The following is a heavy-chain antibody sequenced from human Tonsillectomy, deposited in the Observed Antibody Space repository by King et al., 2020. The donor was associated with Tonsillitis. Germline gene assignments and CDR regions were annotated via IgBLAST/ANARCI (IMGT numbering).Heavy chain of an antibody. Sequence: QLQESGPGLVKPSQTLSLTCAVSAVSISSGGYSWSWIRQPPGKGLEWIGYIYYSASTYYNPSLESRVTISGDTSKNQFSLKLSSVTAADTAVYYCARTHYYGSGSYYPPYLYFDLWGRGALVTVSS. CDR2: IYYSAST. CDR1: AVSISSGGYS. CDR3: ARTHYYGSGSYYPPYLYFDL. D-gene: IGHD3-10*01. J-gene: IGHJ2*01. V-gene: IGHV4-30-4*07.